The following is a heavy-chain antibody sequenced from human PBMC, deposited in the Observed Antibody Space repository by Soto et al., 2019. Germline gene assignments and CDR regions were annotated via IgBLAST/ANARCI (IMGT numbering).Heavy chain of an antibody. CDR2: IIPILGIA. CDR1: GGTFSSYT. D-gene: IGHD5-12*01. V-gene: IGHV1-69*02. J-gene: IGHJ4*02. CDR3: ARVSVATMDFDY. Sequence: QVQLVQSGAEVKKPGSSVKVSCKASGGTFSSYTISWVRQAPGQGLEWMGRIIPILGIANYAQKFQGRVTITADKSTSTDYMELSSLRSEDTAVYYCARVSVATMDFDYWGQGTLVTVSS.